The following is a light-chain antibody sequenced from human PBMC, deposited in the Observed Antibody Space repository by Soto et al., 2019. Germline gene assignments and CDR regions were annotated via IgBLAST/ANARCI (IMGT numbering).Light chain of an antibody. CDR1: SSNIGAGHA. V-gene: IGLV1-40*01. CDR2: SNN. J-gene: IGLJ2*01. CDR3: QSYAPTRWTSL. Sequence: QSVLTQPPSVSGARGQRVTISCTGISSNIGAGHAVHWYQQLPGTAPKLLIHSNNNRPSGVQDRFSGSKSGTSASLAIAGLQADDEADYYCQSYAPTRWTSLFGGGTLLTVL.